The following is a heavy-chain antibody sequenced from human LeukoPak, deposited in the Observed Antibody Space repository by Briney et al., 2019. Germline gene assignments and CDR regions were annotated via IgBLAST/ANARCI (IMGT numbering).Heavy chain of an antibody. V-gene: IGHV4-34*01. CDR3: ATYYYDSSGYYYYFDY. CDR1: GGSFSGYY. J-gene: IGHJ4*02. CDR2: INHSGST. D-gene: IGHD3-22*01. Sequence: SETLSLTCAVYGGSFSGYYWSWIRQPPGKGLEWIGEINHSGSTNYNPSLKSRVTISVDTSKNQFSLKLSSVTAADTAVYYCATYYYDSSGYYYYFDYWGQGTLVTASS.